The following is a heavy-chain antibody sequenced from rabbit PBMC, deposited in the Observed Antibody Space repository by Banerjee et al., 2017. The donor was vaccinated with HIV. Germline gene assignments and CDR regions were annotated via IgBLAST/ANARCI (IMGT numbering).Heavy chain of an antibody. CDR1: GLDFSSSYW. V-gene: IGHV1S45*01. CDR3: ARDVVGSIAYDL. Sequence: EESGGDLVKPEGSLTLTCTASGLDFSSSYWICWVRQAPGKGLEWIACIYAGSSGSTYYASWAKGRFTISKTSSTTVTLQMTSLTAADTATYFCARDVVGSIAYDLWGPGTLVTVS. CDR2: IYAGSSGST. D-gene: IGHD1-1*01. J-gene: IGHJ4*01.